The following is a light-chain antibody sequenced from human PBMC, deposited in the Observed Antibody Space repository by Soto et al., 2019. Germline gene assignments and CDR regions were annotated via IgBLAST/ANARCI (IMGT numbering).Light chain of an antibody. CDR1: QSLVYTNGNTY. J-gene: IGKJ1*01. CDR3: MQGTPWPRS. CDR2: KVS. V-gene: IGKV2-30*01. Sequence: DGVMTQSPLSLPVTLGQPASISCRSSQSLVYTNGNTYLNWFQQRPGQSPSRLIYKVSNRVSGVPELLRGSGSCTDFTLTNSRVEAEDVGVYSCMQGTPWPRSFGQGTRVELK.